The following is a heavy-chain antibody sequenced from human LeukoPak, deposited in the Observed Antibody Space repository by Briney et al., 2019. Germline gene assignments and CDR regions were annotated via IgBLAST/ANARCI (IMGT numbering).Heavy chain of an antibody. D-gene: IGHD5-24*01. CDR1: GFTFSSYS. J-gene: IGHJ6*03. CDR3: ARDGRDGHNWGDYYYYYMNV. CDR2: ISSSSSYI. V-gene: IGHV3-21*01. Sequence: GGSLRLSCAASGFTFSSYSMNWVRQAPGKGLEWVSSISSSSSYIYYADSVKGRFTISRDNAKNSLYLQMNSLRAEDTAVYYCARDGRDGHNWGDYYYYYMNVWGKGTTVTVSS.